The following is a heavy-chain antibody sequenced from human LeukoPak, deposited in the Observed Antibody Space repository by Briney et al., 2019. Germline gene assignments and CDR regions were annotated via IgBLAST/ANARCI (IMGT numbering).Heavy chain of an antibody. V-gene: IGHV4-30-4*01. Sequence: PSETLSLTCTVSGGSISSGDYYWSWIRQPPGKGLEWIGYIYYSGSTYYNPSLKSRVTISVDTSKNQLSLKLSSVTAADTAVYYCAIGGFGELGSRFDPWGQGTLVTVSS. CDR1: GGSISSGDYY. D-gene: IGHD3-10*01. J-gene: IGHJ5*02. CDR2: IYYSGST. CDR3: AIGGFGELGSRFDP.